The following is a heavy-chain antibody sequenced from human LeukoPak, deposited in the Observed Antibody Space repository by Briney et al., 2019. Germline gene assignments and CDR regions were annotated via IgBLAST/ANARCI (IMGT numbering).Heavy chain of an antibody. V-gene: IGHV3-23*01. D-gene: IGHD6-19*01. J-gene: IGHJ3*02. CDR1: GFTFSSYA. CDR3: AKTEQWLDDAFDI. Sequence: QTGGSLRLSCAASGFTFSSYAMSWVRQAPGKGLEWVSAISGSGGSTYYADSVKGRLTIPRDNSKNTLYLQMNSLRAEDTAVYYCAKTEQWLDDAFDIWGQGTMVTVSS. CDR2: ISGSGGST.